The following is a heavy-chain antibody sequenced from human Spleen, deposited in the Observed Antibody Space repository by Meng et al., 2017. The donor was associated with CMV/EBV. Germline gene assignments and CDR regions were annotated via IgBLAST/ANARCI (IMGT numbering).Heavy chain of an antibody. J-gene: IGHJ6*02. Sequence: ASVKASCKASGYNFTGYYIHWVRQAPGQGLEWMGWINPNSGGTNYAQKFQGRITMTGDTSITTAYMELSRLRSDDMAVYHCVRVKRYCTGGTCSSTGYYGMDVWGQGTTVTVSS. CDR1: GYNFTGYY. D-gene: IGHD2-15*01. V-gene: IGHV1-2*02. CDR3: VRVKRYCTGGTCSSTGYYGMDV. CDR2: INPNSGGT.